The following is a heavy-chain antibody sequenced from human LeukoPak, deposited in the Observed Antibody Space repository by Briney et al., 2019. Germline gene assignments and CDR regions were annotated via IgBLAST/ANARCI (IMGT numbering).Heavy chain of an antibody. CDR2: IYPGDSDT. D-gene: IGHD6-19*01. CDR1: GYRFTSYW. CDR3: ARLQAIAVAALSPFDY. Sequence: GESLKISFKGSGYRFTSYWIGWVRQMPGKGLELMGIIYPGDSDTRYSPSFQGQVTISADKSISTAYLQWSSLKASDTAMYYCARLQAIAVAALSPFDYWGQGTLVTVSS. V-gene: IGHV5-51*01. J-gene: IGHJ4*02.